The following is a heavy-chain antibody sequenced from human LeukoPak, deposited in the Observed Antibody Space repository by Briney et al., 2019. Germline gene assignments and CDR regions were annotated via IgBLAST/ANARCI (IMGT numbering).Heavy chain of an antibody. J-gene: IGHJ4*02. CDR2: ISYDGSNK. CDR3: SRAPNTYRGGLAYFDY. V-gene: IGHV3-30*04. CDR1: GFTFSSYA. Sequence: GGSLRLSCAASGFTFSSYAMHWVRQAPGKGLEWVAVISYDGSNKYYADSVKGRFTISKNNSKNTLYLQMNRLRPEDTAVYYFSRAPNTYRGGLAYFDYGGQGTLVTVSS. D-gene: IGHD6-19*01.